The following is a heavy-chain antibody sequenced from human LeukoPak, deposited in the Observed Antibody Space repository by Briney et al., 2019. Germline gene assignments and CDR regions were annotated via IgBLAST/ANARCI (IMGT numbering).Heavy chain of an antibody. CDR3: ARDRAFGVDFDY. CDR2: VYTTGTT. Sequence: PSVTLSLTCTVSGDSITSYYWSWIRQSAEKGLEWIGRVYTTGTTNYNPSLKGRVTVSVDTSKNQFFLKLRSVTAADTAVYYCARDRAFGVDFDYWGQGTLVTVSS. CDR1: GDSITSYY. D-gene: IGHD3-16*01. V-gene: IGHV4-4*07. J-gene: IGHJ4*02.